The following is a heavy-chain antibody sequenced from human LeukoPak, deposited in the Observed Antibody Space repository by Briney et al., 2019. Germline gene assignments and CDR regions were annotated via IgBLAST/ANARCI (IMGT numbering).Heavy chain of an antibody. CDR1: GFTFSSYW. D-gene: IGHD5-18*01. Sequence: TGGSLRLSCAASGFTFSSYWMSWVRQAPGKGLEWVANMKQDGSEKYYVDSVKGRFTISRNNAKNSLYLQMNSLRAEDTAVYYCARGLARGARGYSYGYFYWGQGTLVTVSS. J-gene: IGHJ4*02. CDR2: MKQDGSEK. V-gene: IGHV3-7*01. CDR3: ARGLARGARGYSYGYFY.